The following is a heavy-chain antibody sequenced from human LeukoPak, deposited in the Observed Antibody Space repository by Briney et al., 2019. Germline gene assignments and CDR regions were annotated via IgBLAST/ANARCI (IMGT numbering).Heavy chain of an antibody. J-gene: IGHJ4*02. CDR3: AKDRGYSGYDMGNFFDY. Sequence: QSGGSLRLSCAASGFTFNSCAMSWVRQAPGKGLEWVSAISGSGGSTYYADSVKGRFTISRDNSKNTLYLQMNSLGAEDTAVYYCAKDRGYSGYDMGNFFDYWGQGTLVTVSS. V-gene: IGHV3-23*01. CDR1: GFTFNSCA. CDR2: ISGSGGST. D-gene: IGHD5-12*01.